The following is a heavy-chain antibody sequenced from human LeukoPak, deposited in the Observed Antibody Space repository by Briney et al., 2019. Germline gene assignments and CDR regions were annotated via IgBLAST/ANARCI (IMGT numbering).Heavy chain of an antibody. CDR3: ARRARIRITMVRGAQPSTFDY. CDR2: INHSGST. Sequence: SETLSLTCAVYGGSFSGYYWSGIRQPPGKGLEWSGEINHSGSTNYNPSLKSRVTISVDTSKNQFSLKLSSVTAADTAVYYCARRARIRITMVRGAQPSTFDYWGQGTLVTVSS. D-gene: IGHD3-10*01. J-gene: IGHJ4*02. V-gene: IGHV4-34*01. CDR1: GGSFSGYY.